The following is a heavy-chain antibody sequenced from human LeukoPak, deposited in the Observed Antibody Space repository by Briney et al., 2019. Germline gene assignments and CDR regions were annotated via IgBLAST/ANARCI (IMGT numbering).Heavy chain of an antibody. J-gene: IGHJ4*02. CDR1: GYSFTSYW. CDR3: ANFHYYDSSAYYYYFDY. D-gene: IGHD3-22*01. Sequence: GESLKISCKGSGYSFTSYWIGWVRQMPGKGLECMGIIYPGDSDTRYSPSFQGQVTISADKSISTAYLQWSSLKASDTAMYYCANFHYYDSSAYYYYFDYWGQGTLVTVPS. V-gene: IGHV5-51*01. CDR2: IYPGDSDT.